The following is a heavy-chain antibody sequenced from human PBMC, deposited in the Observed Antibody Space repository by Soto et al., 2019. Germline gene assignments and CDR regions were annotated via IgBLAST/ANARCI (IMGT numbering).Heavy chain of an antibody. CDR3: ARLGYCSGSTCNYYFDY. V-gene: IGHV5-51*01. CDR2: IYPGDSDT. D-gene: IGHD2-15*01. J-gene: IGHJ4*02. CDR1: GYSFTIYW. Sequence: GESLKISCKGSGYSFTIYWIGWVRQMTGKGLEWMGMIYPGDSDTRYSPSFQGQVTISADKSIYTAYLLLSSLKASDTATYYCARLGYCSGSTCNYYFDYWAQGTLVTVSS.